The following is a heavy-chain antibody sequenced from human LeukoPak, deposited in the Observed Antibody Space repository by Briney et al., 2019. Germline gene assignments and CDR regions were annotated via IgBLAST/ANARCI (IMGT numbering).Heavy chain of an antibody. D-gene: IGHD3-3*02. J-gene: IGHJ6*03. CDR1: AGSSSSYY. CDR2: IYTSGRK. CDR3: ALAPSYYYYYMDV. V-gene: IGHV4-4*07. Sequence: SGTLSLTCTVSAGSSSSYYWSWIRPPAGKGLDWIGRIYTSGRKNYNPSLKSRVTMSVDTSKNQCSLKLSSVTAADTAVYYCALAPSYYYYYMDVWGKGTTVTVAS.